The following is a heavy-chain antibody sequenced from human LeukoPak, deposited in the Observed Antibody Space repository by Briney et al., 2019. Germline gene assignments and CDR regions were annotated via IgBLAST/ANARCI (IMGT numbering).Heavy chain of an antibody. Sequence: SETLSLTCTVSGGSISSYYWSWIRQPAGGGLEGIGRIYTSGSTNYNPSLKSRVTMSVDTSKNQFSLKLSSVTAADTAVYYCARDRSRYDILTGYASLDYWGQGTLVTVSS. CDR1: GGSISSYY. D-gene: IGHD3-9*01. CDR3: ARDRSRYDILTGYASLDY. J-gene: IGHJ4*02. V-gene: IGHV4-4*07. CDR2: IYTSGST.